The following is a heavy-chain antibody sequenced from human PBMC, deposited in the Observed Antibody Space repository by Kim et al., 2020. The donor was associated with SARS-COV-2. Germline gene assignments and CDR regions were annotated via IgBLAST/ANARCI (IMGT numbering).Heavy chain of an antibody. D-gene: IGHD6-13*01. CDR3: ASGGYSSSWYENWFDP. V-gene: IGHV3-48*04. J-gene: IGHJ5*02. CDR2: ISSSSSTI. Sequence: GGSLRLSCAASGFTFSSYSMNWVRQAPGKGLEWVSYISSSSSTIYYADSVKGRFTISRDNAKNSLYLQMNSLRAEDTAVYYCASGGYSSSWYENWFDPWGQGTLVTVSS. CDR1: GFTFSSYS.